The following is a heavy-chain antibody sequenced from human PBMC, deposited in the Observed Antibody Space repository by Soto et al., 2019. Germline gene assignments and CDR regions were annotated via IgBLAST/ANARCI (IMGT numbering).Heavy chain of an antibody. Sequence: ASVKVSCKASGGTFSSYAISWVRQAPGQGLEWMGGIIPIFGTANYAQKFQGRVTITADESTSTAYMELSSLRSEDTAVYYCARWDIVVVPAAPYYYYYGMDVWGQGTTVTVSS. J-gene: IGHJ6*02. CDR1: GGTFSSYA. CDR2: IIPIFGTA. V-gene: IGHV1-69*13. D-gene: IGHD2-2*01. CDR3: ARWDIVVVPAAPYYYYYGMDV.